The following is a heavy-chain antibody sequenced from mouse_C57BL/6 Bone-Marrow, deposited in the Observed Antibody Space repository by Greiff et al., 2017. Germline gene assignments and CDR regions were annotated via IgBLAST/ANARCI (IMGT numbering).Heavy chain of an antibody. CDR3: AREEANWAYYFDY. Sequence: QVQLQQPGAELVKPGASVKLSCKASGYTFTSYWMLWVKQRPGQGLEWIGMIHPNSGSTNYNEKFKSKATLTVDKSSSTAYMQLSSLTSEDSAVYYCAREEANWAYYFDYWGQGTTLTVSS. J-gene: IGHJ2*01. D-gene: IGHD4-1*01. CDR1: GYTFTSYW. CDR2: IHPNSGST. V-gene: IGHV1-64*01.